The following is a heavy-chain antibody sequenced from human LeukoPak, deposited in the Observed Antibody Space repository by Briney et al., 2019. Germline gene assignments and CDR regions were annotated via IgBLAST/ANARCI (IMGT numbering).Heavy chain of an antibody. CDR3: ARDHDWAFDF. CDR2: IRDSGGEM. CDR1: GFSFSLYP. V-gene: IGHV3-48*01. J-gene: IGHJ4*02. Sequence: GGSLRLPCAASGFSFSLYPMNWVRQAPGKGLEWLSNIRDSGGEMYYADSVKGRFTITRDNAKNTLYLQMNGLRVEDTAVCFCARDHDWAFDFWGRGSLVTVSS. D-gene: IGHD3-9*01.